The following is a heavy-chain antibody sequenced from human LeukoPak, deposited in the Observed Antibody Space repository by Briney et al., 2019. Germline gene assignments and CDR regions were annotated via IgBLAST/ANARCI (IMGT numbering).Heavy chain of an antibody. D-gene: IGHD3-22*01. CDR3: ARGGYYYDSGNIDY. V-gene: IGHV4-34*01. CDR2: INHSGST. Sequence: PSETLSLTCAVYGGSFSGYYWSWIRQPPGKGLEWIGEINHSGSTNYNPSLKSRVTISVDTSKNQFSLKLSSVTAADTAVYYCARGGYYYDSGNIDYWGQGTLVTVSS. CDR1: GGSFSGYY. J-gene: IGHJ4*02.